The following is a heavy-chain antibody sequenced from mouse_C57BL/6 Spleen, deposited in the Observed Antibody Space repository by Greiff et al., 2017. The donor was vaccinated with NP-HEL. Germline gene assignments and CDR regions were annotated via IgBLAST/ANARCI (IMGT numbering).Heavy chain of an antibody. J-gene: IGHJ2*01. V-gene: IGHV1-52*01. CDR1: GYTFTSYW. Sequence: QVQLQQPGAELVRPGSSVKLSCKASGYTFTSYWMHWVKQRPIQGLEWIGNIDPSDSETHYNQKFKDKATLTVDKSSSTAYMQLSSLTSEDSAVYYCARWNYYGSSSYYFDYWGQGTTLTVSS. CDR3: ARWNYYGSSSYYFDY. CDR2: IDPSDSET. D-gene: IGHD1-1*01.